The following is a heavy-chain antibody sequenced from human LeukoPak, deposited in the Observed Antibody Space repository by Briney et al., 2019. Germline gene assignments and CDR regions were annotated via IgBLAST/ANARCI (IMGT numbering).Heavy chain of an antibody. V-gene: IGHV3-48*03. J-gene: IGHJ5*02. Sequence: GGSLRLSCATSGFTFSNSEMHWVRQAPGKGLQWVSYISISGRTTYYADSVKGRFTISRDNARNSLYLQMNSLTAEDTAVYYCAKVGYGHWFDPWGQGTLVTVSS. CDR1: GFTFSNSE. D-gene: IGHD1-1*01. CDR3: AKVGYGHWFDP. CDR2: ISISGRTT.